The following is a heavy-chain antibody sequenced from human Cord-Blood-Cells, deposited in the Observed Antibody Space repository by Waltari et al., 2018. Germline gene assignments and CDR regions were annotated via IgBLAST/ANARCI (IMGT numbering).Heavy chain of an antibody. CDR3: ARAGRYSDIVVVPAAMIIGWFDP. D-gene: IGHD2-2*01. J-gene: IGHJ5*02. V-gene: IGHV3-11*01. Sequence: GGGLVKPGGSLRLSCAASGFTFSDYYMSWIRQAPGKGLEWVSYISSSGSTIYYADSVKGRFTISRDNAKNSLYLQMNSLRAEDTAVYYCARAGRYSDIVVVPAAMIIGWFDPWGQGTLVTVSS. CDR2: ISSSGSTI. CDR1: GFTFSDYY.